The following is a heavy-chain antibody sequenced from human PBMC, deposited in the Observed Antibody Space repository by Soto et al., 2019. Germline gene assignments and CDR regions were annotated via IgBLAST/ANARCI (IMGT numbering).Heavy chain of an antibody. CDR2: IIPIFGTA. J-gene: IGHJ4*02. CDR3: ARKSPWDSIWDY. D-gene: IGHD3-22*01. Sequence: QVQLVQSGAEVKKPGSSVKVSCKASGGTFSSYAISWVRQAPGQGLEWMGGIIPIFGTANYAQKFQGRVTITADKSTSTAYMELSSLRSEDTXXXXCARKSPWDSIWDYWGQGTLVTVSS. V-gene: IGHV1-69*06. CDR1: GGTFSSYA.